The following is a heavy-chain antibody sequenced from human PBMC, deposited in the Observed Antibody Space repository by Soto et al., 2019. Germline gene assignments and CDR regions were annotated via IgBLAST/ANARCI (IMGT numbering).Heavy chain of an antibody. CDR2: IYYSGST. CDR3: AADSSGYYQFDY. Sequence: SETLSLTCTVSGGSITSYNWNWIRQPPGKGLEWIGYIYYSGSTRYNPSLKSRVTISVGTSKKQFSLTLSSVTAADTAVYYCAADSSGYYQFDYWGQGTLVTVSS. D-gene: IGHD3-22*01. V-gene: IGHV4-59*08. J-gene: IGHJ4*02. CDR1: GGSITSYN.